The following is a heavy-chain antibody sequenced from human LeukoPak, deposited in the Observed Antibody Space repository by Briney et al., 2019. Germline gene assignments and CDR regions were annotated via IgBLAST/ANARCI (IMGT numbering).Heavy chain of an antibody. CDR1: GYTFTGYY. J-gene: IGHJ4*02. D-gene: IGHD6-19*01. V-gene: IGHV1-2*02. CDR3: ARVDSSGWYYFDY. Sequence: ASVKVSCKASGYTFTGYYMHWVRQAPGQGLEWMGWINPNSGGTNYAQKFQGRVTMTRDTSISTAYMELSGLRSDDTAVYYCARVDSSGWYYFDYWGQGTLVTVSS. CDR2: INPNSGGT.